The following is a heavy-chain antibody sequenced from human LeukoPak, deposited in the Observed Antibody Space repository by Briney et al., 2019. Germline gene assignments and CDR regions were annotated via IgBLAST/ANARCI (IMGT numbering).Heavy chain of an antibody. Sequence: PGGSLRLSCVTSGFTFNIYDLHWVRQAPGKGLEWVANIKQDGSERYYVDSVKGRFTISRDNAKNSLSLQMNNLRVEDTAVYYCARAGSHWHYVYWGQGTVVTVSS. CDR2: IKQDGSER. V-gene: IGHV3-7*01. J-gene: IGHJ4*02. CDR1: GFTFNIYD. D-gene: IGHD3-10*01. CDR3: ARAGSHWHYVY.